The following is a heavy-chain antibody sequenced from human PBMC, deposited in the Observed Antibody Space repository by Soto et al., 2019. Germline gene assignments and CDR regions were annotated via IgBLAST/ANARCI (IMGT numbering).Heavy chain of an antibody. CDR1: GFTFSSYA. D-gene: IGHD6-6*01. CDR2: ISGSGGST. CDR3: AKDPGSSSEITHLNWFDP. V-gene: IGHV3-23*01. J-gene: IGHJ5*02. Sequence: EVQLLESGGGLVQPGGSLRLSCAASGFTFSSYAMSWVRQAPGKGLEWVSAISGSGGSTYYADSVKGRFTISRDNSKNTLYLQMNSLRAEDTAAYYRAKDPGSSSEITHLNWFDPWGQGTLVTVSS.